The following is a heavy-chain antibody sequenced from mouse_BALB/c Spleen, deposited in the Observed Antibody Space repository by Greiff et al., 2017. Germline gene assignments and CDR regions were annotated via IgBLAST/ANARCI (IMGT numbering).Heavy chain of an antibody. Sequence: EVQLVESGGGLVKPGGSLKLSCAASGFTFSSYVMSWVRQTPEKRLEWVASISSGGSTYYPDSVKGRFTISRDNARNILYLQMSSLRSEDTAMYYCARVTTTMITTVFAYWGQGTLVTVSA. J-gene: IGHJ3*01. CDR1: GFTFSSYV. CDR2: ISSGGST. V-gene: IGHV5-6-5*01. CDR3: ARVTTTMITTVFAY. D-gene: IGHD2-4*01.